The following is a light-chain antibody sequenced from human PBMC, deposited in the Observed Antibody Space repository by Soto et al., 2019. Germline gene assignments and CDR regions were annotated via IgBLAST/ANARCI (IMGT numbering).Light chain of an antibody. CDR2: DVT. CDR1: SSGVGGYNY. J-gene: IGLJ1*01. CDR3: GSNGRNGAPYV. Sequence: QSGLTQPRAVSGSPGQSVTISCTGSSSGVGGYNYVSWSQQQPGKAPKRLSYDVTIRTSGVSARFSVAKSGNTAYLTNSGLQPEDEADYYGGSNGRNGAPYVFGTETKVTVL. V-gene: IGLV2-11*01.